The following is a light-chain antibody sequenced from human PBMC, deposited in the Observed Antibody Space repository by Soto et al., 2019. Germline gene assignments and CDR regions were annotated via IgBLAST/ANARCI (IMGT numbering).Light chain of an antibody. CDR2: DAS. CDR1: QTISTS. V-gene: IGKV1-5*01. J-gene: IGKJ3*01. Sequence: DIQMTQSPSTLSASLGDRVTITCRASQTISTSLAWYQQQPGKAPSLLIYDASTLQSGVPSRFSGTASGTDFTLTINSLQPEDFATYYCQQFNNWPVTFGPGTKVDIK. CDR3: QQFNNWPVT.